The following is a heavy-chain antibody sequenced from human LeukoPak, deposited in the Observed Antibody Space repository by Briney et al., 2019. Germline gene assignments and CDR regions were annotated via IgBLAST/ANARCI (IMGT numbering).Heavy chain of an antibody. Sequence: PGGSLRLSCAASGFTFSSYSMNWVRQASGKGLEWVGRIRSKANSYATAYAASVKGRFTISRDDSKNTAYLQMNSLKTEDTAVYYCTRLPVSYYDSSGYWGQGTLVTVSS. CDR1: GFTFSSYS. CDR3: TRLPVSYYDSSGY. CDR2: IRSKANSYAT. V-gene: IGHV3-73*01. D-gene: IGHD3-22*01. J-gene: IGHJ4*02.